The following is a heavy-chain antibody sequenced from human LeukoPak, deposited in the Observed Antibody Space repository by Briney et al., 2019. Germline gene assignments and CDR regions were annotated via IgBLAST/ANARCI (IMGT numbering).Heavy chain of an antibody. Sequence: SETLSLTCTVSGGSISSYYWSWIRQPPGKGLEWIGYIYYSGSTNYNPSLKSRVTISVDTSKNQFSLKLSSVTAADTAVYYCARGDFDWSSYYFDYWGQGTLVTVSP. CDR2: IYYSGST. V-gene: IGHV4-59*01. CDR3: ARGDFDWSSYYFDY. J-gene: IGHJ4*02. CDR1: GGSISSYY. D-gene: IGHD3-9*01.